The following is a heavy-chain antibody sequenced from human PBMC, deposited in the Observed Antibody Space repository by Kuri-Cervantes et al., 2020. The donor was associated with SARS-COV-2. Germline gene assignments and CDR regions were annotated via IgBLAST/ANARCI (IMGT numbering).Heavy chain of an antibody. D-gene: IGHD6-19*01. CDR1: GFTFSSYS. Sequence: GESLKISCAASGFTFSSYSMNWVRQAPGKGLEWVSYISSSCNIYYTDSVKGRFTISRDNAKNSLYLQMNSLRAEDTAVYYCARIASSSGCENFDYWGQGTLVT. CDR2: ISSSCNI. V-gene: IGHV3-48*01. CDR3: ARIASSSGCENFDY. J-gene: IGHJ4*02.